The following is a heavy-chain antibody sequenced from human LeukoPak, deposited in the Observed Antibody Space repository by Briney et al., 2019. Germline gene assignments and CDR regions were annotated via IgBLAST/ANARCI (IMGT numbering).Heavy chain of an antibody. J-gene: IGHJ4*02. D-gene: IGHD5-18*01. CDR1: GFTFSSYA. CDR2: ISYDGSNE. V-gene: IGHV3-30*04. Sequence: GGSLRLSCAASGFTFSSYAMHWVRQAPGKGLEWVAVISYDGSNEYYADSVKGRFTISRDNSKNTLYLQMNSLRAEDTAVYYCARGAGYSYGADYWGQGTLVTVSS. CDR3: ARGAGYSYGADY.